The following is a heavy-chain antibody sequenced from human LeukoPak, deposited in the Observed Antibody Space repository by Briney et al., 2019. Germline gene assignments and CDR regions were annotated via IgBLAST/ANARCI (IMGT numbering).Heavy chain of an antibody. D-gene: IGHD4-17*01. J-gene: IGHJ6*03. V-gene: IGHV1-69*05. CDR2: IIPIFGTA. CDR3: ARGYGDYDYYYYMDV. Sequence: SVKVSCKASGGTFSSYAISWVRQAPGQGLEWMGGIIPIFGTANYAQKFQGRVTITTDESTSTAYMELSSLRSEDMAVYYCARGYGDYDYYYYMDVWGKGTTVTVSS. CDR1: GGTFSSYA.